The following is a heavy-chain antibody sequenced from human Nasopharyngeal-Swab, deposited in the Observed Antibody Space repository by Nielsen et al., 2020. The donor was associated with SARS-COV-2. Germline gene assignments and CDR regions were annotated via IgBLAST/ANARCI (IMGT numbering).Heavy chain of an antibody. CDR3: ARDRGALNV. Sequence: SQTLSLTCAISGVSVSRNNAAWIWIRQSPSRGLEWLGRTYYRSQWYSDYAVSVKSRITINPDTAKNQFALQLNSVTTEETAVYYCARDRGALNVWGQGTTVTVSS. CDR1: GVSVSRNNAA. D-gene: IGHD3-10*01. J-gene: IGHJ6*02. V-gene: IGHV6-1*01. CDR2: TYYRSQWYS.